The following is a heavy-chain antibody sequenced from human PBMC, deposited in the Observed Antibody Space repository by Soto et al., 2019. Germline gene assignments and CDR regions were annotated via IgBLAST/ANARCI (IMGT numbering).Heavy chain of an antibody. J-gene: IGHJ4*02. Sequence: SETLSLTCTVSGGSISSYYWSWIRQPPGKGLEWIGYIYYSGSTNYNPSLKSRVTISVDTSKNQFSLKLSSVTAADTVVYYCASGRYYDILTNDYWGQGTLVTVSS. V-gene: IGHV4-59*08. CDR2: IYYSGST. CDR1: GGSISSYY. CDR3: ASGRYYDILTNDY. D-gene: IGHD3-9*01.